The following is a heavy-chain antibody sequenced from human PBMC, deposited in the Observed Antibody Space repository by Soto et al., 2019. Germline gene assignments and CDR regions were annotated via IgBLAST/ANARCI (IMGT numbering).Heavy chain of an antibody. V-gene: IGHV5-51*01. J-gene: IGHJ2*01. CDR3: ARSGFYWYFDL. D-gene: IGHD5-12*01. CDR1: GYDFSNSW. Sequence: PGESLKISCEGFGYDFSNSWIGWVRQMPGKGLEWMGIIYPGPSDTRYNPSFQGQVIISADKSISTVFLQWNSLKASDTAKYFCARSGFYWYFDLWGRGTLVTVSS. CDR2: IYPGPSDT.